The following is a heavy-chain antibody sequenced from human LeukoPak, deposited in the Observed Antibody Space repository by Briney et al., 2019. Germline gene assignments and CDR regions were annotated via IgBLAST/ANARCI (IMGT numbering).Heavy chain of an antibody. CDR2: IHEDGSDE. J-gene: IGHJ3*02. V-gene: IGHV3-7*05. CDR3: ARTLRLGTPRAFDI. D-gene: IGHD1-14*01. CDR1: GFTFSSYW. Sequence: GGSLSLSCVASGFTFSSYWLNWVRQPPGKGLEWVANIHEDGSDEYYVDSVKGRFTISRDNAKNSLYLQMNSLRAEDAALYYCARTLRLGTPRAFDIWGRGTMVTVSS.